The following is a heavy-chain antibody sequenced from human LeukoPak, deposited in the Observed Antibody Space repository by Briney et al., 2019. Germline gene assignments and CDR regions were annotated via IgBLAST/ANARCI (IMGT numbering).Heavy chain of an antibody. Sequence: GGSLRLSCAASGFTFSSYSMNWVRQAPGKGLEWVSSISSSSSYIYYADSVKGRFTISRDNAKNSLYLQMNSLRAEDTAVYYCARERAVGAAPSHFDYWGQGTLVTVSS. V-gene: IGHV3-21*01. D-gene: IGHD1-26*01. J-gene: IGHJ4*02. CDR1: GFTFSSYS. CDR2: ISSSSSYI. CDR3: ARERAVGAAPSHFDY.